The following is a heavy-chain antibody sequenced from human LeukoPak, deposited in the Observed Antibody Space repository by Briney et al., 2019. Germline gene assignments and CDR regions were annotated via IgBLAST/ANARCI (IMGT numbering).Heavy chain of an antibody. CDR1: GYTFTSYG. Sequence: ASVKVSCKASGYTFTSYGISWVRQAPGQGLEWMGWISAYNGNTNYAQKLQGRVTITTDESTSTAYMKLSSLRSEDTAVYYCARVRIEYSSSSVPGNYYYYYMDVWGKGTTVTVSS. V-gene: IGHV1-18*01. D-gene: IGHD6-6*01. CDR3: ARVRIEYSSSSVPGNYYYYYMDV. J-gene: IGHJ6*03. CDR2: ISAYNGNT.